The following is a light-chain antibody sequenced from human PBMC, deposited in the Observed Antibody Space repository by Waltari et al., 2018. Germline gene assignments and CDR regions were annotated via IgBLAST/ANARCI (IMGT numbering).Light chain of an antibody. V-gene: IGKV1-8*01. Sequence: AIRMTQSPSSFSASTGDRVTITCRASQGISGYFAWYQQKPGKAPKLLISAASSLQSGVPSRFSGSGSGTDFTLTISCLQSEDFATYFCQQYYTYPFTFGPGTKVDIK. CDR2: AAS. CDR3: QQYYTYPFT. J-gene: IGKJ3*01. CDR1: QGISGY.